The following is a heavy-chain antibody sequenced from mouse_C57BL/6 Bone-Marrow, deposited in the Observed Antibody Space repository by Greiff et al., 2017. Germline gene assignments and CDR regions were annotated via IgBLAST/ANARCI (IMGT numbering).Heavy chain of an antibody. D-gene: IGHD1-1*01. Sequence: QVQLQQPGAELVMPGASVKLSCKASGYTFTSYWMHLVKQRPGQGLEWIGEIEPSDSYTNYNQKFKGKSTLTVDKSSSTAYMQLSSLTSEDSAVYYCARRVFHYYGSSLAYWGQGTLVTVSA. V-gene: IGHV1-69*01. CDR1: GYTFTSYW. J-gene: IGHJ3*01. CDR3: ARRVFHYYGSSLAY. CDR2: IEPSDSYT.